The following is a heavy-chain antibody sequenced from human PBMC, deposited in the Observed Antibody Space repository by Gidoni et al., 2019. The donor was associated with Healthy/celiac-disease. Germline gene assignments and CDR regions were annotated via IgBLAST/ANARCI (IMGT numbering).Heavy chain of an antibody. CDR1: ASSHTSCD. D-gene: IGHD3-10*01. V-gene: IGHV1-8*01. Sequence: AQLVQSGAEATKPGASVKVSCTASASSHTSCDNNWVRQATGQGLEWMGWMNPNSGNTGYAQKFQGRVTMTRNTSKSTAYLELSSLRSEDTAVYYCARGSSYGSGSYYTDYWGRGTLVTVSS. J-gene: IGHJ4*02. CDR3: ARGSSYGSGSYYTDY. CDR2: MNPNSGNT.